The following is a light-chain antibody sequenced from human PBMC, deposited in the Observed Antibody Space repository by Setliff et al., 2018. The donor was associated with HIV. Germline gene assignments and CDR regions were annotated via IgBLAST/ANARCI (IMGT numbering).Light chain of an antibody. Sequence: QSVLTQPASVSGTPGQRVTISCSGSSSNIGSNTVTWYQQLPGTAPRLLIYINDHRPSGVPHRFSGSKSGTTASLAISGLQSEDEADYYCSTWDDSLNAKVFGAGTKVTVL. V-gene: IGLV1-44*01. CDR2: IND. CDR3: STWDDSLNAKV. CDR1: SSNIGSNT. J-gene: IGLJ1*01.